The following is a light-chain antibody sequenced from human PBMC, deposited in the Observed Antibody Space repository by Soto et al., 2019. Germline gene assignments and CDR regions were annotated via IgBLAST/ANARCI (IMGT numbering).Light chain of an antibody. CDR3: SSYAGSNNLV. V-gene: IGLV2-8*01. CDR2: EVS. Sequence: QSALTQPPFASGSPGQSVTISCTGTSSDVGGYNYVSWYQQHPGKAPKLMIYEVSKRPSGVPDRFSGSKSGNTASLTVSGLQAEDEADDYCSSYAGSNNLVFGGGTQLTVL. J-gene: IGLJ3*02. CDR1: SSDVGGYNY.